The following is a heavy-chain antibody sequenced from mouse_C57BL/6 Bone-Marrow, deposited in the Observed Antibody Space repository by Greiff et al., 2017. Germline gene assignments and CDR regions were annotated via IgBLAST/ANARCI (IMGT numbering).Heavy chain of an antibody. V-gene: IGHV1-26*01. J-gene: IGHJ3*01. Sequence: EVQLQQSGPELVKPGASVKISCKASGYTFTDYYMNWVKQSHGKSLEWIGDINPNNGGTSYNQKFKGKATLTVDKSSSTAYMELRSLTSEDSAVYYCARGWLLPWFAYWGQGTLVTVSA. CDR3: ARGWLLPWFAY. CDR1: GYTFTDYY. D-gene: IGHD2-3*01. CDR2: INPNNGGT.